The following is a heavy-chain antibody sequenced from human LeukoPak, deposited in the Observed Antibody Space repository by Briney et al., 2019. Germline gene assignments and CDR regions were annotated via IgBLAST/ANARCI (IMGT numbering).Heavy chain of an antibody. CDR2: IYPGDSDT. J-gene: IGHJ3*02. D-gene: IGHD3-10*01. Sequence: GESLKISCKGSGYSFRHYWIGWVRQMPGKGLEWMGIIYPGDSDTRYSPSFQGQVTISADKSISTAYLQWSSLKASDTAMYYCARRPGSGTDAFDIWGQGTMVTVSS. V-gene: IGHV5-51*01. CDR3: ARRPGSGTDAFDI. CDR1: GYSFRHYW.